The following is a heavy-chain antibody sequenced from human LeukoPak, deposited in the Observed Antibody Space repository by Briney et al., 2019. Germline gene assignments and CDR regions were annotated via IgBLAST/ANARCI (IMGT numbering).Heavy chain of an antibody. J-gene: IGHJ4*02. D-gene: IGHD3-10*01. CDR1: GFTFSSYA. Sequence: PGGSLRLSCAASGFTFSSYAMSWVRQAPGKGLEWVSAISGSGGSTYYADSVKGRFTISKDNSKNTLYLQMNSLRAEDTAVYYCAKDRQGPNYGFYGDYWGQGTLVTVSS. V-gene: IGHV3-23*01. CDR2: ISGSGGST. CDR3: AKDRQGPNYGFYGDY.